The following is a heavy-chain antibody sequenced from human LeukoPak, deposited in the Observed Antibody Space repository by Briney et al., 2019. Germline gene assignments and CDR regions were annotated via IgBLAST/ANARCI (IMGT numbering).Heavy chain of an antibody. CDR1: GFTFSSYG. Sequence: GGSLRLSCAASGFTFSSYGMHWFRQAPGKGLEWVSVIWCDGSKKYYADSVKGRFTISRDNSKNTLYLQMDRLRAEDTAVYYCARYNTGSVDYWGQGTLVTVSS. D-gene: IGHD2-8*02. CDR3: ARYNTGSVDY. CDR2: IWCDGSKK. J-gene: IGHJ4*02. V-gene: IGHV3-33*01.